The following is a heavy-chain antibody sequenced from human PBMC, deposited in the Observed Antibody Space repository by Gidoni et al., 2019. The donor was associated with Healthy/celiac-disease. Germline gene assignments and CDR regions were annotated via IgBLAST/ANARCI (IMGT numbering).Heavy chain of an antibody. D-gene: IGHD6-6*01. CDR2: IYYSGST. Sequence: QLQLQESGPGLVKPSETLSLTCTVSGGSISSSSYYWGWIRQPPGKGLEWIGSIYYSGSTYYNPSLKSRVTISVDTSKNQFSLKLSSVTAADTAVYYCARRPLEYSSSDYFDYWGQGTLVTVSS. V-gene: IGHV4-39*01. CDR3: ARRPLEYSSSDYFDY. J-gene: IGHJ4*02. CDR1: GGSISSSSYY.